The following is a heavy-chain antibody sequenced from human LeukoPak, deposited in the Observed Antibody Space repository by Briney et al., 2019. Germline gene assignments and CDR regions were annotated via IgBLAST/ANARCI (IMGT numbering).Heavy chain of an antibody. CDR2: INHSGST. CDR3: ARSSRQWLVRGLHWFDP. V-gene: IGHV4-34*01. Sequence: SETLSLTCAVYGGSFSGYYWSWIRQPPGKGLEWIGEINHSGSTNYNPSLKSRVTISVDASKNQFSLKLSSVTAADTAVYYCARSSRQWLVRGLHWFDPWGQGTRVIVSS. CDR1: GGSFSGYY. J-gene: IGHJ5*02. D-gene: IGHD6-19*01.